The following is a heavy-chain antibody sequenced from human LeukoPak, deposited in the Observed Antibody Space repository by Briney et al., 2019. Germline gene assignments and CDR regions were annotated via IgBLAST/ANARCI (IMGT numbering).Heavy chain of an antibody. CDR3: ARASRWLAFDN. Sequence: GGSLRLSCAASGFTFSNYNINWVRQAPGKGLEWVSVIYNGDNTYYADSVQGRFTISKDNSKNTLYLQMNSLRPEDTAVYFCARASRWLAFDNWGQGTLVTVSS. CDR1: GFTFSNYN. CDR2: IYNGDNT. D-gene: IGHD6-19*01. J-gene: IGHJ4*02. V-gene: IGHV3-66*01.